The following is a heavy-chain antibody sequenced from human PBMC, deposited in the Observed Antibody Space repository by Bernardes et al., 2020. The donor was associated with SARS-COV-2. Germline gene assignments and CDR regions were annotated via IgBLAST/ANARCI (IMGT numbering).Heavy chain of an antibody. CDR1: GGSISSYY. V-gene: IGHV4-59*08. J-gene: IGHJ5*02. D-gene: IGHD3-3*01. Sequence: SETLSLTCTVSGGSISSYYWSWIRQPPGKGLEWIGYIYYSGSTNYNPSLKSRVTISVDTSKNQFSLKLSSVTAADTAVYYCARGSGYYDTSIRFDPWGQGTLVTVSS. CDR3: ARGSGYYDTSIRFDP. CDR2: IYYSGST.